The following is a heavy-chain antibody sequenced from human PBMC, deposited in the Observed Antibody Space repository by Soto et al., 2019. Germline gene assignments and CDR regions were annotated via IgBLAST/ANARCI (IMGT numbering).Heavy chain of an antibody. CDR2: IYYSGST. J-gene: IGHJ4*02. Sequence: SETLSLTCTVSGGSISSYYWSWIRQPPGKGLEWIGYIYYSGSTNYNPSLKSRVTISVDTSKNQFSLKLSSVTAADTAVYYCARAVRVGVTYYDILTGYYPGVDYFDYWGQGTLVTVSS. D-gene: IGHD3-9*01. V-gene: IGHV4-59*08. CDR1: GGSISSYY. CDR3: ARAVRVGVTYYDILTGYYPGVDYFDY.